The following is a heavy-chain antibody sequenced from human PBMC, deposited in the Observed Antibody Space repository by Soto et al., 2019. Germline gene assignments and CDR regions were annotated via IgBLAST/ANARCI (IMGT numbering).Heavy chain of an antibody. CDR2: IYPGDSDT. Sequence: VESLKISCKGSGYIFTTYWISCVRQMPVKGLEWVGIIYPGDSDTRYSPSFEGHVTISVDKSISTAFLLWNSLKASDNAIYYCARHSTSAPKDYWGQGTLVTVSS. CDR1: GYIFTTYW. V-gene: IGHV5-51*01. CDR3: ARHSTSAPKDY. D-gene: IGHD3-10*01. J-gene: IGHJ4*01.